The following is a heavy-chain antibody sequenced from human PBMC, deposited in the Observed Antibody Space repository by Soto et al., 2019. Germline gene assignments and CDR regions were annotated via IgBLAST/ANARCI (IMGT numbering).Heavy chain of an antibody. CDR3: VRDSVRFGPAFDS. CDR2: VFHTGTAY. CDR1: GGSIRSGDYY. V-gene: IGHV4-30-4*01. Sequence: SETLSLTCTVSGGSIRSGDYYWTWIRQPPGKGLEWIGYVFHTGTAYYYNPSLKPRVNMSIDTSKNQFSLKLNSVTAADTAIYYCVRDSVRFGPAFDSWGQGTQVTVSS. J-gene: IGHJ4*02. D-gene: IGHD3-3*01.